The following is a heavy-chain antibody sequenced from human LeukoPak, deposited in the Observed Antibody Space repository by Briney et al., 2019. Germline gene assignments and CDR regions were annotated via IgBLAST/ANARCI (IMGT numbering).Heavy chain of an antibody. Sequence: GESLKISCKGSGYSFTSYWIGWVRQMPGKGLEWMGIIYPGDSDTRHSPSFQGQVTISADKSISTAYLQWSSLKASDTAMYYCARGYYYDSSGYYFLDYWGQGTLVTVSS. V-gene: IGHV5-51*01. D-gene: IGHD3-22*01. CDR3: ARGYYYDSSGYYFLDY. CDR2: IYPGDSDT. CDR1: GYSFTSYW. J-gene: IGHJ4*02.